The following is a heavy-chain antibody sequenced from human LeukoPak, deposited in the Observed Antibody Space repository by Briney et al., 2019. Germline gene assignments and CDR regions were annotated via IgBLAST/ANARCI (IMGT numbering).Heavy chain of an antibody. CDR1: GFTFSDYY. D-gene: IGHD2-15*01. CDR3: ARDLVVWEVLDY. CDR2: ISSSGSTI. V-gene: IGHV3-11*01. J-gene: IGHJ4*02. Sequence: GGSLRLSCAASGFTFSDYYMSWIRQAPGKGLEWVSYISSSGSTIYYADSVKGRFTISRDNARNSLYLQMNSLRAEDTAVYYCARDLVVWEVLDYWGQGTLVAVSS.